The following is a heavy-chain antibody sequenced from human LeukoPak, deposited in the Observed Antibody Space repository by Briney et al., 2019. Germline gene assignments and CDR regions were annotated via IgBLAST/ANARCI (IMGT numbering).Heavy chain of an antibody. CDR2: IYYSGST. V-gene: IGHV4-39*01. CDR3: ARQRLNCSSTSCYTVLWFDP. D-gene: IGHD2-2*02. Sequence: PSETLSLTCTVSGGSISSSSYYWGWIRQPPGKGLEWIGSIYYSGSTYYNPSLKSRVTISVDTSKNQFSLKLGSVTAADTAVYYCARQRLNCSSTSCYTVLWFDPWGQGTLVTVSS. CDR1: GGSISSSSYY. J-gene: IGHJ5*02.